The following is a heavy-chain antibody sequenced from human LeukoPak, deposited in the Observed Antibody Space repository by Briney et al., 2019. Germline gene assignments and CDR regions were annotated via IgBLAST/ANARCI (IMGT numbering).Heavy chain of an antibody. D-gene: IGHD2-2*01. J-gene: IGHJ6*02. V-gene: IGHV4-34*01. CDR2: INHSGST. CDR1: GGSFSGYY. Sequence: PSETLSLTCAVYGGSFSGYYWSWIRQPPGKGLEWIGEINHSGSTNYNPSLKSRVTISVDTSKNQFSLKLSSVTAADTAVYYCARDRCSSTSCYAYYYYGMDVWGQGTTVTVSS. CDR3: ARDRCSSTSCYAYYYYGMDV.